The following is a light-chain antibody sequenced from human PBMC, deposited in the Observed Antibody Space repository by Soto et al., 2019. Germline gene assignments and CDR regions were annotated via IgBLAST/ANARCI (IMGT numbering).Light chain of an antibody. Sequence: EIMLTQSPGTLSLSAGERATLSCRASQSVSSNYLAWYQQKPGQAPRLLIYDSSSRATGVPDRFSGSGSGTDFSLTISRLEPEDFAVYYCQQYGSSPHTFGQGTKVEIK. V-gene: IGKV3-20*01. CDR2: DSS. J-gene: IGKJ2*01. CDR3: QQYGSSPHT. CDR1: QSVSSNY.